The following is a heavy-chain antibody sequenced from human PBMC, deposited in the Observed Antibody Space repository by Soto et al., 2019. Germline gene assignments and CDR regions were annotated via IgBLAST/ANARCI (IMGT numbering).Heavy chain of an antibody. J-gene: IGHJ4*02. Sequence: QVQLVQSGAEVKKPESSVKVSCKAPGGTFSTYAISWVRQAPGQGLEWMGGIIPMFGTANYAQRFQDRVTMTADESTNTVYMELSRPRSEDTALYFCASGIQLWLRRINNGYSGWGQGTLVTVSS. V-gene: IGHV1-69*12. CDR2: IIPMFGTA. D-gene: IGHD5-18*01. CDR1: GGTFSTYA. CDR3: ASGIQLWLRRINNGYSG.